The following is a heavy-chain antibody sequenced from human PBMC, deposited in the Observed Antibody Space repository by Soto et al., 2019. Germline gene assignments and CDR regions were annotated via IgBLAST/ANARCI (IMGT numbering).Heavy chain of an antibody. CDR3: ANHSYGYFPHYYHGMDV. CDR2: IIPIFGTA. D-gene: IGHD5-18*01. V-gene: IGHV1-69*12. CDR1: GGTFSSYA. Sequence: QVQLVQSGAEVKKPGSSVKVSCKASGGTFSSYASSWVRQAPGQELEWLGGIIPIFGTANNAQKFQGRVTITADESTSTAYMELSSLRSEDTAVYYCANHSYGYFPHYYHGMDVWGQGTTVTVSS. J-gene: IGHJ6*02.